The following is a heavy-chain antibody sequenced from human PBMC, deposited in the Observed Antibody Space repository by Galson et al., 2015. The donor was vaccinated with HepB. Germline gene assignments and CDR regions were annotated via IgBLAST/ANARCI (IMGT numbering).Heavy chain of an antibody. CDR2: TSHSGTT. Sequence: SETLSLTCTVSGGSISPYYWSWIRQPPGQGLEWIGYTSHSGTTKYNPTLKSRDTISVDTSKNQFSLKLSSVTAADTAVYYCARDYYGVGDPFDMWGQGTKVTVSS. D-gene: IGHD3-22*01. CDR1: GGSISPYY. V-gene: IGHV4-59*01. CDR3: ARDYYGVGDPFDM. J-gene: IGHJ3*02.